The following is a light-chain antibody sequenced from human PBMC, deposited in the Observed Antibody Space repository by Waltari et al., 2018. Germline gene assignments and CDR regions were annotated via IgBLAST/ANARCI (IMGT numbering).Light chain of an antibody. V-gene: IGLV3-1*01. J-gene: IGLJ3*02. Sequence: SYELTQPPSVSVSPGQTASITCSGDILGNKYASWYQQKPGQSPLLVIYQDTKRPSEIPERVSGSKAANAATLTITGTQARDEADYYCQALGTGAWVFGGGTKLTVL. CDR1: ILGNKY. CDR2: QDT. CDR3: QALGTGAWV.